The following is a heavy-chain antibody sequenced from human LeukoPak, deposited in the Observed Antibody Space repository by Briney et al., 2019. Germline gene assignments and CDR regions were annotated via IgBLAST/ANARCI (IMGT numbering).Heavy chain of an antibody. Sequence: PSETLSLTPAVHGGSSSGYYWSWIRPPPGKGLEWIGEINHSGSTNYNPSLKSRVTISVDTSKNQFSLKLSSVTSADTAVYYCAREGIAGQWYFDLWGRGTLVTVSS. CDR2: INHSGST. CDR1: GGSSSGYY. V-gene: IGHV4-34*01. CDR3: AREGIAGQWYFDL. D-gene: IGHD6-13*01. J-gene: IGHJ2*01.